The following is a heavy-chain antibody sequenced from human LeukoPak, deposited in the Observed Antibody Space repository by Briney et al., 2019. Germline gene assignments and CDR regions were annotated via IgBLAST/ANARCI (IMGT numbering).Heavy chain of an antibody. CDR3: ARGTGSLDY. V-gene: IGHV6-1*01. CDR1: GDSVSSKSAS. CDR2: SYSRSKWFN. J-gene: IGHJ4*02. Sequence: SQTLSLTCAISGDSVSSKSASWNWIRQSPSRGLEWLGRSYSRSKWFNDYAVSVKSRITVNPDTSKNQFSLHLTSVTPDDTAVYYCARGTGSLDYWGQGTLVTVSS. D-gene: IGHD1-26*01.